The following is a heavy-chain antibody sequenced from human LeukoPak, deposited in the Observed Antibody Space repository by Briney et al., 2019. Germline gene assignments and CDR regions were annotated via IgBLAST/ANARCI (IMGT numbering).Heavy chain of an antibody. D-gene: IGHD4-11*01. V-gene: IGHV4-39*01. CDR2: IFYIGST. CDR3: XRXXXXYSXSFFAY. Sequence: SETLSLTCTVSGDSIGNSNYYWGWVRQPPGKGLECLGSIFYIGSTYYNPSLKSPVTIPLDTCKNQSSLKPTSVTSAETATYYXXRXXXXYSXSFFAYXGQGTLVTVSS. J-gene: IGHJ4*02. CDR1: GDSIGNSNYY.